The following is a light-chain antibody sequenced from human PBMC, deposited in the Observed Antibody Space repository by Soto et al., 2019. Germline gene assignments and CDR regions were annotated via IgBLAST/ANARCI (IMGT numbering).Light chain of an antibody. CDR2: GAS. Sequence: EIVMTQSPATLSVSPGERATLSCRASQSVSSNLAWYQQKPGQAPRLLIYGASTRATGIPARFSGSGSGTEFILTISSLQSEDFAVYYCQQYNNWSYTFGQGTKLEIK. CDR3: QQYNNWSYT. V-gene: IGKV3-15*01. CDR1: QSVSSN. J-gene: IGKJ2*01.